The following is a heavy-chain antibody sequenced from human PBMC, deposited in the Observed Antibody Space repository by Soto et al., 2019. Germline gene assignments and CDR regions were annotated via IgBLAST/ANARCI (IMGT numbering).Heavy chain of an antibody. CDR1: GYTFTSYF. CDR2: INPKFGDT. Sequence: QVQLVQSGAEVREPGAPGRVPWEASGYTFTSYFIPGVRQAPGQGLEWMGWINPKFGDTTYAQDFQGRVSMTRDMSISTVYMELSRLTSDDTAIYYCARNMDYYYGPGSGNGHGFWGQGSTVTVFS. CDR3: ARNMDYYYGPGSGNGHGF. V-gene: IGHV1-2*02. J-gene: IGHJ6*02. D-gene: IGHD3-10*01.